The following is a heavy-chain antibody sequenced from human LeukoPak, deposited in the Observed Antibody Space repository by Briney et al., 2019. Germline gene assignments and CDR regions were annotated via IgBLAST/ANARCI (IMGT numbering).Heavy chain of an antibody. D-gene: IGHD3-22*01. V-gene: IGHV4-59*01. CDR2: IYYSGST. CDR1: GGSISSFY. J-gene: IGHJ6*02. CDR3: ARSHYYDTGMDV. Sequence: SETLSLTCTVSGGSISSFYWTWIRQPPGKGLEWIGYIYYSGSTNYNPSLKSRVTISIDTSKNQFSLKLSSVTAADTAVYFCARSHYYDTGMDVWGQGTTVTVSS.